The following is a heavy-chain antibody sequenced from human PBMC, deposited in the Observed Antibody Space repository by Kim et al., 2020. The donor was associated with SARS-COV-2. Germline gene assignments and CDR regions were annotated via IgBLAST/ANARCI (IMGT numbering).Heavy chain of an antibody. CDR3: AKDKDGGSYRPNYFDY. J-gene: IGHJ4*02. CDR2: ISGSGGST. CDR1: GFTFSSYA. Sequence: GGSLRLSCAASGFTFSSYAMSWVRQAPGKGLEWVSAISGSGGSTYYADSVKGRFTISRDNSKNTLYLQMNSLRAEDTAVYYCAKDKDGGSYRPNYFDYWGQGTLVTVSS. D-gene: IGHD1-26*01. V-gene: IGHV3-23*01.